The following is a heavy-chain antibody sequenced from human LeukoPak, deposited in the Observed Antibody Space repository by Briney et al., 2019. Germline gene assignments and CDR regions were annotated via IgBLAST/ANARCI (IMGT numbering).Heavy chain of an antibody. Sequence: GGSLRLSCVVSGFSFSDSYMTWIRQTPGKGLEWLAYISGSGSDIYYADSVKGRFTISRDNAKNSLYLQTNSLRPEDTALYYCSTDPRLLMYWGHGTLVTVSS. CDR2: ISGSGSDI. D-gene: IGHD2-8*01. CDR3: STDPRLLMY. CDR1: GFSFSDSY. V-gene: IGHV3-11*01. J-gene: IGHJ4*01.